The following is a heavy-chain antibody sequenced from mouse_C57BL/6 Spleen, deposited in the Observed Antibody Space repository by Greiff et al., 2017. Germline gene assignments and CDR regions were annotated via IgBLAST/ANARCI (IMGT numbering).Heavy chain of an antibody. J-gene: IGHJ3*01. CDR3: ASYGSSYPAWFAY. V-gene: IGHV1-50*01. CDR1: GYTFTSYW. Sequence: QVQLQQPGAELVKPGASVKLSCKASGYTFTSYWMQWVKQRPGQGLEWIGEIDPSDSYTNYNQKFKGKATLTVDTSSSTAYMQLSSLTSEDSAVYYCASYGSSYPAWFAYWGQGTLVTVSA. D-gene: IGHD1-1*01. CDR2: IDPSDSYT.